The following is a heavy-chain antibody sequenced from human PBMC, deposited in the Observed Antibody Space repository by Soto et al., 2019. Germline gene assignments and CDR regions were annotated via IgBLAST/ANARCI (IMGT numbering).Heavy chain of an antibody. CDR2: IYPGDSDT. V-gene: IGHV5-51*01. CDR1: GYSFPSYW. J-gene: IGHJ6*02. D-gene: IGHD3-3*01. Sequence: GESLKISCKGSGYSFPSYWIGWVRQMPGKGLEWMGIIYPGDSDTRYSPSFQGQVTISADKSISTAYLQWSSLKASDTAMYYCARQPYYDFWSGYYRYYGMDVWGQGTTVTVSS. CDR3: ARQPYYDFWSGYYRYYGMDV.